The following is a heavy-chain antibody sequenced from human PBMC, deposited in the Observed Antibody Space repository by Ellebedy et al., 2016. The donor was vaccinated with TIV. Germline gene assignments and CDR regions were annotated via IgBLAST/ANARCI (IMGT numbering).Heavy chain of an antibody. CDR2: ISYDGSNK. CDR3: AKDSTPFPDYGGNSGLDY. CDR1: GFTFSSYA. J-gene: IGHJ4*02. V-gene: IGHV3-30-3*01. Sequence: GGSLRLXXAASGFTFSSYAMHWVRQAPGKGLEWVAVISYDGSNKYYADSVKGRFTISRDNSKNTLYLQMNSLRAEDTAVYYCAKDSTPFPDYGGNSGLDYWGQGTLVTVSS. D-gene: IGHD4-23*01.